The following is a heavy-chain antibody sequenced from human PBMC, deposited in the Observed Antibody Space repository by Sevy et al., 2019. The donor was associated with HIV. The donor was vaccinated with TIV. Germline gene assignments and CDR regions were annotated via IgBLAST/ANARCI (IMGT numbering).Heavy chain of an antibody. CDR2: ISGSGGST. CDR1: GFTFSSYA. D-gene: IGHD3-22*01. V-gene: IGHV3-23*01. CDR3: AKDSVVVVITSNFDY. J-gene: IGHJ4*02. Sequence: GGSLRLSCAASGFTFSSYAMSWVRQAPGKGLEWVSAISGSGGSTYYADSVKGRFTISRDNSKNTLYLQMNSLRAEDTAVYYCAKDSVVVVITSNFDYWGQGTLVTVSS.